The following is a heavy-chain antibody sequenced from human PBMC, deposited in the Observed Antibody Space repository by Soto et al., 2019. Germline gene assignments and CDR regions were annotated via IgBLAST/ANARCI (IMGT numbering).Heavy chain of an antibody. V-gene: IGHV3-23*01. CDR1: GCHCISYA. J-gene: IGHJ6*03. D-gene: IGHD2-15*01. Sequence: PGGSLRLSSAASGCHCISYAMSWVRQAPGKGLEWVSTIRGSGGSTDYADSVKGRFTISRDNSKYILYLQMNSLRAEDTAVYYCAKAGGPSYYYYMDVWGKGTTVTVSS. CDR2: IRGSGGST. CDR3: AKAGGPSYYYYMDV.